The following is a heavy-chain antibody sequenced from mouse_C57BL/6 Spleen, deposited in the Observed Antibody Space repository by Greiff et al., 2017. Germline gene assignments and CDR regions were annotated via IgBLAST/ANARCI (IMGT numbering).Heavy chain of an antibody. J-gene: IGHJ1*03. CDR1: GFTFSDYG. CDR2: ISSGSSTI. CDR3: ARPYYGSSYWYFDV. Sequence: EVKLVESGGGLVKPGGSLKLSCAASGFTFSDYGMHWVRQAPEKGLEWVAYISSGSSTIYYADTVKGRFTISRDNAKNTLFLQMTSLSSEDTAMYYCARPYYGSSYWYFDVWGTGTTVTVSS. V-gene: IGHV5-17*01. D-gene: IGHD1-1*01.